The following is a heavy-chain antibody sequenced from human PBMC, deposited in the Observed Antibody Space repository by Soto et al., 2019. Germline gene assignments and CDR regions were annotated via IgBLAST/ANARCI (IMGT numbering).Heavy chain of an antibody. CDR3: ARTYGSGDYFLPFEY. J-gene: IGHJ4*02. CDR2: ISVYNGNI. D-gene: IGHD3-10*01. CDR1: GYRFNTYG. Sequence: QVQLLQSGAEVKKPGASVKVSCKASGYRFNTYGITWVRQAPGQGLEWMGWISVYNGNIDYAQKFEGRVTMTIDTSTSTAYMELKSLTSDDTAVYYCARTYGSGDYFLPFEYWGQGPPVSVSS. V-gene: IGHV1-18*01.